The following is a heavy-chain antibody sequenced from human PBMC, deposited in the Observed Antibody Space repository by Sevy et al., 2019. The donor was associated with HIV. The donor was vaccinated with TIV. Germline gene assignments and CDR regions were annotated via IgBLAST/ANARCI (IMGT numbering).Heavy chain of an antibody. CDR3: ARDWWDTYGYHWLDP. Sequence: GGSLRLSCAASGFTFSSYSMVWVRQAPGKGLEWISYISAGSVMIDDADSVKGRFTISRYNVKKSVYLEMNSLRVEDTAVYYCARDWWDTYGYHWLDPWGPRTLVTVSS. V-gene: IGHV3-48*01. J-gene: IGHJ5*02. D-gene: IGHD5-18*01. CDR2: ISAGSVMI. CDR1: GFTFSSYS.